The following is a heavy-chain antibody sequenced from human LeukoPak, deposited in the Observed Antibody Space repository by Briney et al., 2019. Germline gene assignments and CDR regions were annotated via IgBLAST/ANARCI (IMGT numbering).Heavy chain of an antibody. Sequence: PGGSLRLSCAPSAFTFDNFAMTWVRQAPGEGLDWVSEITGSGGSTYYADSVKGRFIISRDNSKNTLYLQMNSLRAEDTAIYYCARELFDFDYWGQGTLVTVSS. CDR3: ARELFDFDY. J-gene: IGHJ4*02. V-gene: IGHV3-23*01. CDR1: AFTFDNFA. D-gene: IGHD3-10*01. CDR2: ITGSGGST.